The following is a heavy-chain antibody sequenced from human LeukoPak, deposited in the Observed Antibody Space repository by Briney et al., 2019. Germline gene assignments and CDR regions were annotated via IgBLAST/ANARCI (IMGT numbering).Heavy chain of an antibody. Sequence: GGSLRLSCAASGFTFSSYAMSWVRQAPGKGLEWVSAISGSGGSTYYADSVKGRFTISRDNAKNSLYLQMNSLRAEDTAVYYCARNSSRLDYWGQGTLVTVSS. V-gene: IGHV3-23*01. CDR3: ARNSSRLDY. CDR1: GFTFSSYA. D-gene: IGHD6-13*01. J-gene: IGHJ4*02. CDR2: ISGSGGST.